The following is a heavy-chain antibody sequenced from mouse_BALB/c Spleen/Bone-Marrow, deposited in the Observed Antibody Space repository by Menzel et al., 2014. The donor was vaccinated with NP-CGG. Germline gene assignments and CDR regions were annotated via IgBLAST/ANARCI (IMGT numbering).Heavy chain of an antibody. CDR2: IYPVDGDT. J-gene: IGHJ2*01. V-gene: IGHV1-80*01. D-gene: IGHD2-10*02. CDR1: GYAFSSYW. Sequence: QVQLQQPGAELVRPGSLVKISCKASGYAFSSYWMNWVKQRPGQGLEWIGQIYPVDGDTNYNGKFKGKATLTADKSSSTAYMQLSSLTSEDSAVYFCARQYGDYFDYWGQGSTLTVSS. CDR3: ARQYGDYFDY.